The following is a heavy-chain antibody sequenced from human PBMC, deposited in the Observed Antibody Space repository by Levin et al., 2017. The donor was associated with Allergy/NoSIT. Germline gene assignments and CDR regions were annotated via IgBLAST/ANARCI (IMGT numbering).Heavy chain of an antibody. D-gene: IGHD4-17*01. J-gene: IGHJ4*02. CDR1: GFSLSTSGVG. Sequence: SGPTLVKPTQTLTLTCTFSGFSLSTSGVGVGWIRQPPGKALEWLALIYWDDDERYRPYLKSRLTITKDTSKNQVVLRMTTMSPADTATYYCAHTPNFGDYFTFHYWGQGTLVTVSS. V-gene: IGHV2-5*02. CDR3: AHTPNFGDYFTFHY. CDR2: IYWDDDE.